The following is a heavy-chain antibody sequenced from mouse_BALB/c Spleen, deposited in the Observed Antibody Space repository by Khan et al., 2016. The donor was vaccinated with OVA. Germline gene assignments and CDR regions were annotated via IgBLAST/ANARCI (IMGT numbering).Heavy chain of an antibody. V-gene: IGHV1-4*01. CDR1: GYTFTSNT. D-gene: IGHD2-14*01. Sequence: VQLQQSGAELARPGASVKMSCKASGYTFTSNTMHWVKQRPGQGLEWIGYINPRSSYTNYNQKFKDKATLTADKYSRTAYMQLSSLTSEDSAVYYCARRTTEYTMDYWGQGTSVTVSS. J-gene: IGHJ4*01. CDR2: INPRSSYT. CDR3: ARRTTEYTMDY.